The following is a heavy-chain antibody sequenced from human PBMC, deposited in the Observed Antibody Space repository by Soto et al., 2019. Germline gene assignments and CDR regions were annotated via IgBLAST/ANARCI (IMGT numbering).Heavy chain of an antibody. D-gene: IGHD2-2*01. Sequence: QITLKESGPTLVKPTQTLTLTCTFSGFSFSTSGVGVGWIRQPPGKALKWLAMIYWDDDKRYSPSLKSRLTVTMDTSENQVVLIITHMDPVDTATYYCAHRGVVADQAGFDSWGQGTLVTVSS. V-gene: IGHV2-5*02. CDR3: AHRGVVADQAGFDS. CDR1: GFSFSTSGVG. CDR2: IYWDDDK. J-gene: IGHJ4*02.